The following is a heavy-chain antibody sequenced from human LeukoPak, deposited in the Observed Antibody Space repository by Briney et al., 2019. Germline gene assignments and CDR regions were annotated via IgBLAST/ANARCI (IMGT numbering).Heavy chain of an antibody. CDR3: ARDTDDFQGLDI. J-gene: IGHJ3*02. CDR2: ISSSGSTI. Sequence: GGSLRLSCAASGFTFSSYEMNWVRQAPGKGLEWVSYISSSGSTIYHADSVKGRFTISRASTENSLYLQMNSLRVEDTAVYYCARDTDDFQGLDIWGQGTVVTVSS. CDR1: GFTFSSYE. D-gene: IGHD3-3*01. V-gene: IGHV3-48*03.